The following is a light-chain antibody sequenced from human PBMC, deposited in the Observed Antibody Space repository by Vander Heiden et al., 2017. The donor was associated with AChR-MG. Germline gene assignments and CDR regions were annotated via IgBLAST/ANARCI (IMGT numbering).Light chain of an antibody. Sequence: DIVMTQSPDSLTASMGESATTNCKSSQNLFFSSVNQHSLAWYQHKPGQPPQLLIYWASTRGSGVPESFSGTGSGTDFTLTISGLQAEDVAIYYCQQYYDSPPTFGRGTKVEVK. J-gene: IGKJ1*01. CDR2: WAS. CDR3: QQYYDSPPT. V-gene: IGKV4-1*01. CDR1: QNLFFSSVNQHS.